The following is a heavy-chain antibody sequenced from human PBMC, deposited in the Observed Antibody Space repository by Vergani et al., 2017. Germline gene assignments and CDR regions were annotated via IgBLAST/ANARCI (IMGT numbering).Heavy chain of an antibody. CDR2: INPSGGST. Sequence: QVQLVQSGAEVKKPGASVKVSCKASGYTFTSYYMHWVRQAPGQGLEWMGIINPSGGSTSYAQKFQGRVTMTRDTSTSTVYMELSSLRSEDTAVYYCARSPGPCRDGYNLDAFDIWGQGTMVTVSS. V-gene: IGHV1-46*03. D-gene: IGHD5-24*01. J-gene: IGHJ3*02. CDR3: ARSPGPCRDGYNLDAFDI. CDR1: GYTFTSYY.